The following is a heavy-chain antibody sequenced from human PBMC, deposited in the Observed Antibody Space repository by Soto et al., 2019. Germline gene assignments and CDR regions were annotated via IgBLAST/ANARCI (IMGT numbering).Heavy chain of an antibody. CDR2: IFYSGST. D-gene: IGHD5-18*01. V-gene: IGHV4-59*01. J-gene: IGHJ4*02. CDR3: ARGAADTAMVDS. CDR1: GGSIRSYY. Sequence: SATLSLTCPFSGGSIRSYYWTWIRQPPGKGLEWLGYIFYSGSTFYNPSLKSRVTISIHTSKSQFSLQLTSVTAADTAVYYCARGAADTAMVDSWGQGTLVTVSS.